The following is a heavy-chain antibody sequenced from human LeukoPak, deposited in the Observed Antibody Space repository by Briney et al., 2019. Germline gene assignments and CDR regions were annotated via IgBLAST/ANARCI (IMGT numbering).Heavy chain of an antibody. CDR1: GFTFSSYA. D-gene: IGHD3-22*01. Sequence: GGSLRLSCSASGFTFSSYAMHWVRQAPGKGLEYVSAFSSNGGSTYYADSVKGRFTISRDNSKNTLYLQMSSLRAEDTAVYYCVKDLAHYYDSSGYYYFQHWGQGTLVTVSS. CDR3: VKDLAHYYDSSGYYYFQH. CDR2: FSSNGGST. J-gene: IGHJ1*01. V-gene: IGHV3-64D*06.